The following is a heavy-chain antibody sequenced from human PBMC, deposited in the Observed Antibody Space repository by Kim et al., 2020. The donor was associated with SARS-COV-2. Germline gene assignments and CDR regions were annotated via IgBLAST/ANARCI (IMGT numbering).Heavy chain of an antibody. CDR2: INHSGST. V-gene: IGHV4-34*01. J-gene: IGHJ6*03. CDR3: ARGTRQWLVRGPYYYYM. Sequence: GSLRLSCAVYGGSFSGYYWSWIRQPPGKGLEWIGEINHSGSTNYNPSLKSRVTISVDTSKNQFSLKLSSVTAADTAVYYCARGTRQWLVRGPYYYYM. CDR1: GGSFSGYY. D-gene: IGHD6-19*01.